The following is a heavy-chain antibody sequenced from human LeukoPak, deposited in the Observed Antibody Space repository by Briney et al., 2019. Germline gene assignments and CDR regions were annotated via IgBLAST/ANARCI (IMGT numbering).Heavy chain of an antibody. CDR2: ISGRSGTT. J-gene: IGHJ6*03. V-gene: IGHV3-23*01. D-gene: IGHD6-19*01. CDR1: GFTFTSSA. CDR3: ARDPGYSSGWYGVYYYYMDV. Sequence: GGSLRLSCVASGFTFTSSAMSWVRQAPGKGLEWVSAISGRSGTTYYADSVKGRFTISRDNSKNTLYLQMNSLRAEDTAVYYCARDPGYSSGWYGVYYYYMDVWGKGTTVTVSS.